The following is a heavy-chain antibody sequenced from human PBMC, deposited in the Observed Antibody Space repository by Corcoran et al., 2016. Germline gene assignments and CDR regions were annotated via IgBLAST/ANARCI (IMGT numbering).Heavy chain of an antibody. CDR2: IKSKTDGGTT. Sequence: EVQLVESGGGLVKPGGSLRLSCAASGFTFSNAWMSWVRQAPGKGLEWVGRIKSKTDGGTTDYAAPGKGRFTISRDDSKNTLYLQMNSLKTEDTAVYYCTTLLNFGSTGLEYLDYWGQGTLVTVSS. CDR3: TTLLNFGSTGLEYLDY. D-gene: IGHD1-26*01. J-gene: IGHJ4*02. CDR1: GFTFSNAW. V-gene: IGHV3-15*01.